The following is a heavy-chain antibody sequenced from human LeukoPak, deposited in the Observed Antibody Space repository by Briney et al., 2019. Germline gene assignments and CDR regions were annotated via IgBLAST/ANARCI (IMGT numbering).Heavy chain of an antibody. CDR2: IYYSGST. CDR1: GGSISSGVYY. J-gene: IGHJ4*02. CDR3: ARGREGYCSSTRCYIPDTNFDY. D-gene: IGHD2-2*02. V-gene: IGHV4-31*03. Sequence: SETLSLTCTVSGGSISSGVYYWSWIRQHPGKGLEWIGYIYYSGSTYYNPSLKSRVTISVDTSKNQFSLKLSTVTAADTAVYYCARGREGYCSSTRCYIPDTNFDYWGQGTLVTVSS.